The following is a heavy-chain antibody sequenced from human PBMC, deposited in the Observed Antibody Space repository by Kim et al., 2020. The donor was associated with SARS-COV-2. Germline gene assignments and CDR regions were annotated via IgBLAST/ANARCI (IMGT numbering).Heavy chain of an antibody. V-gene: IGHV4-34*01. CDR3: ARLRYYDILTGYYEVFDY. CDR1: GGSFSSYY. Sequence: SETLSLTCAVYGGSFSSYYWSWIRQPPGKGLEWIGEINHSGSTNYNPSLKSRVTISVDTSKNQFSLKLSSVTAADTAVYYCARLRYYDILTGYYEVFDYWGQGTLVTVSS. CDR2: INHSGST. J-gene: IGHJ4*02. D-gene: IGHD3-9*01.